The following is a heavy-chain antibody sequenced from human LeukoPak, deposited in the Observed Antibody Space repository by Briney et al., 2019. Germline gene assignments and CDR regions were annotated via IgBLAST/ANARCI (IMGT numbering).Heavy chain of an antibody. CDR3: ARQSFRGRYYYYGMDV. J-gene: IGHJ6*02. D-gene: IGHD3-16*01. CDR2: INHSGRT. CDR1: GGSFSGYY. Sequence: PSETLSLTCAVYGGSFSGYYWSWIRQPPGKGLEWIGEINHSGRTNYNPSLKSRVTISVDTSKNQFSLKLSSVTAADTAVYYCARQSFRGRYYYYGMDVWGQGTTVTVSS. V-gene: IGHV4-34*01.